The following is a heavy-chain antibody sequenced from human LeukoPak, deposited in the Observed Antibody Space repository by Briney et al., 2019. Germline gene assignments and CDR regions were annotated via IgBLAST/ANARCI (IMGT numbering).Heavy chain of an antibody. CDR2: ISYDGSNK. CDR3: AKDQLDY. CDR1: GFTFSSYG. J-gene: IGHJ4*02. Sequence: GGSLRLSCAASGFTFSSYGMHWVRQAPGKELEWVAVISYDGSNKYYADSVKGRFTISRDNSKNTLYLQMNSLRAEDTAVYYCAKDQLDYWGQGTLVTVSS. V-gene: IGHV3-30*18. D-gene: IGHD2-2*01.